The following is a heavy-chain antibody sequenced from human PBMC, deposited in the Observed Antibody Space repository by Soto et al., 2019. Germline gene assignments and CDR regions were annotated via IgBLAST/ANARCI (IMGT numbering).Heavy chain of an antibody. D-gene: IGHD4-4*01. Sequence: ASVKVSWKASGDTFSSCYRHWVRQAPGQGYEWMGIINPSGGSTTYAQKFQGRVTMTRDTSTTTVYMELSSLKSEDTAVYYCARYDYNGYYFDYWGQGTLVTVSS. CDR3: ARYDYNGYYFDY. V-gene: IGHV1-46*01. CDR2: INPSGGST. CDR1: GDTFSSCY. J-gene: IGHJ4*02.